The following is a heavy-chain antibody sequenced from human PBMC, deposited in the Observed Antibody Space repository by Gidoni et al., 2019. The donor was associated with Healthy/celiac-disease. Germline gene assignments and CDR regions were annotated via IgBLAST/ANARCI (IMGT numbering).Heavy chain of an antibody. CDR1: GFTFDDYA. D-gene: IGHD1-26*01. CDR2: ISWNSGSI. Sequence: EVQLVESGGGLVQPGRSLRLSCAASGFTFDDYAMHWVRQAPGKGLGWVSGISWNSGSIGYADSVKGRFTISRDNAKNSLYLQMNSLRAEDTALYYCAKYDSTVVGAYDAFDIWGQGTMVTVSS. CDR3: AKYDSTVVGAYDAFDI. V-gene: IGHV3-9*01. J-gene: IGHJ3*02.